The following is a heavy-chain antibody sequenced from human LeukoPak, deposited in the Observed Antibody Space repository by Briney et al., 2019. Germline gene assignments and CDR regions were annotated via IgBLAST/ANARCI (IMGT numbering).Heavy chain of an antibody. D-gene: IGHD2-15*01. Sequence: SETLSLTCAVFGESFSGYYWSWIRQPAGKGLEWIGRIHTSGSTNYNPSLKSRVTMSVDTSKNQFSLKLSSVTAADTAVYYCARVICSGGSCRFDYWGQGTLVTVSS. CDR3: ARVICSGGSCRFDY. CDR1: GESFSGYY. CDR2: IHTSGST. V-gene: IGHV4-4*07. J-gene: IGHJ4*02.